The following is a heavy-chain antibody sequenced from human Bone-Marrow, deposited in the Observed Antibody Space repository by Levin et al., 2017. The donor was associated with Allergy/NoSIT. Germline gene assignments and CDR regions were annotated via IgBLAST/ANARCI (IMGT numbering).Heavy chain of an antibody. V-gene: IGHV3-23*01. Sequence: PGGSLRLSCAASGFTFSSYAMSWVRQAPGKGLEWVSAISGSGGSTYYADSVKGRFTISRDNSKNTLYLQMNSLRAEDTAVYYCAKDVAGPGHYYYYMDVWGKGTTVTVSS. CDR1: GFTFSSYA. J-gene: IGHJ6*03. CDR3: AKDVAGPGHYYYYMDV. CDR2: ISGSGGST. D-gene: IGHD6-19*01.